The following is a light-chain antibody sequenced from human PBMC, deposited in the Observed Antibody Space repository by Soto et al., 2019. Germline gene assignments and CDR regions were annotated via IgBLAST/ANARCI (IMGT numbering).Light chain of an antibody. V-gene: IGLV2-14*01. CDR2: DVN. CDR3: SSYTRRSTYV. Sequence: QSALTQSASVSGSPGQSITISCTGTISDIGAYNYVSWYQQHPGKAPKLLIFDVNARPSGVSNRFSGSKSGNTASLTISGLQTEDEADYYCSSYTRRSTYVFGSGTQLTVL. CDR1: ISDIGAYNY. J-gene: IGLJ1*01.